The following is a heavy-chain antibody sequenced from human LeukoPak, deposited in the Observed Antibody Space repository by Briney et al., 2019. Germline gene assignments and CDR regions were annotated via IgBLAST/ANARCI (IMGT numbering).Heavy chain of an antibody. Sequence: PSETLSLTCTVSGGSISGSTYFWGWIRQPPGKGLEWIGSIYYSGSTYQNPSLKSRVTISVDTSKSQFSLKLSSVTAADTAVYYCARMSSSGWGQGTLVTVSS. CDR3: ARMSSSG. CDR1: GGSISGSTYF. CDR2: IYYSGST. D-gene: IGHD2-15*01. V-gene: IGHV4-39*01. J-gene: IGHJ4*02.